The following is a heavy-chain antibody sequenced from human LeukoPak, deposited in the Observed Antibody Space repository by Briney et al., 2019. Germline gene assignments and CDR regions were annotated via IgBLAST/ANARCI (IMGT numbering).Heavy chain of an antibody. D-gene: IGHD2-2*01. V-gene: IGHV4-34*01. CDR3: ARRLIVVVPAAFDY. CDR1: GGSISSYY. CDR2: INHSGST. J-gene: IGHJ4*02. Sequence: SETLSLTCTVSGGSISSYYWSWIRQPPGKGLEWIGEINHSGSTNYNPSLKSRVTISVDTSKNQFSLKLSSVTAADTAVYYCARRLIVVVPAAFDYWGQGTLVTVSS.